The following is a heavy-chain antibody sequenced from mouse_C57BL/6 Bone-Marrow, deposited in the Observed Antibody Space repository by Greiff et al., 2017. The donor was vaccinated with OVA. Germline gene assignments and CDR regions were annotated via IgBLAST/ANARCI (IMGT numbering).Heavy chain of an antibody. CDR1: GYSFTGYY. V-gene: IGHV1-42*01. D-gene: IGHD1-1*01. Sequence: VQLQQSGPELVKPGASVKISCKASGYSFTGYYMNWVKQSPEKSLEWIGEINPSTGGTTYNQKFKAKATLTVDKSSSTAYMQLKSLTSEDSAVYYCARPSCTTVAVRDWFAYWGQGTLVTVSA. CDR2: INPSTGGT. J-gene: IGHJ3*01. CDR3: ARPSCTTVAVRDWFAY.